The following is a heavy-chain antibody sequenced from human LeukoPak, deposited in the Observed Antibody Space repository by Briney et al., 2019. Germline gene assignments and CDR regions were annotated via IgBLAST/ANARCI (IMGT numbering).Heavy chain of an antibody. CDR1: GFTVSTSV. CDR3: ARGDSSSWFDY. D-gene: IGHD6-13*01. V-gene: IGHV3-30-3*01. J-gene: IGHJ4*02. Sequence: GGSLRLSCAASGFTVSTSVMHWVRQAPGKGLEWVAVISYDGSNKYYADSAKGRFTISRDNSKNTLYLQMSSLRAEDTAVYYCARGDSSSWFDYWGQGTLVTVSS. CDR2: ISYDGSNK.